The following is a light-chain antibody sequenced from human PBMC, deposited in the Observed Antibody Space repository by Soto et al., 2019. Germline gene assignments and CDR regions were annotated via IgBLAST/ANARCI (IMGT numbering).Light chain of an antibody. Sequence: QSALTHPASVSGSLGQSITISCAGTSSDVGRYNLVSWYQQHPGKAPKFMIYEVSKRPSGVSNRFSGSKSGNTASLTISGLQAEDEADYYCCSYASYVVFGGGTKLTVL. CDR3: CSYASYVV. CDR1: SSDVGRYNL. CDR2: EVS. J-gene: IGLJ2*01. V-gene: IGLV2-23*02.